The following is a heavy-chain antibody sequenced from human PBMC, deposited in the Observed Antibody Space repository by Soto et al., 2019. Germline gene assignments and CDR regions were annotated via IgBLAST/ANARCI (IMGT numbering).Heavy chain of an antibody. CDR1: GFTFSDYS. D-gene: IGHD2-2*01. V-gene: IGHV3-11*01. J-gene: IGHJ6*02. CDR3: ATVGYCSSTSCQTRGYYYGWEV. Sequence: GGSLRLSCAASGFTFSDYSMNWVRQAPGKGLEWVSYISRSGSDIYYADSVKGRFTICRDNAKNSLFLQMNSLRAEDTAVYYSATVGYCSSTSCQTRGYYYGWEVWGQGTTVTVSS. CDR2: ISRSGSDI.